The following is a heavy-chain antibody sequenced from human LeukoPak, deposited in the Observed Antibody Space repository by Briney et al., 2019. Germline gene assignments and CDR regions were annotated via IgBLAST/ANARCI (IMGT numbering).Heavy chain of an antibody. CDR2: IYYSGST. Sequence: SETLSLTCTVSGGSISSYYWSWIRQPPGKGLEWIGYIYYSGSTNYNPSLKSRVTISVDTSKNQFSLKLSSVTAADTAVYYCARTRYYYYMDVWGKGTTVTVSS. CDR3: ARTRYYYYMDV. V-gene: IGHV4-59*01. CDR1: GGSISSYY. J-gene: IGHJ6*03.